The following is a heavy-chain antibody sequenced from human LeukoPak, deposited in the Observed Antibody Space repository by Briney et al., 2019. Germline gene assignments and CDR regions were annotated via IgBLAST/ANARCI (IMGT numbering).Heavy chain of an antibody. CDR3: ARSPRRAYSSDHQGP. J-gene: IGHJ5*02. D-gene: IGHD6-19*01. Sequence: PSETLSLTCAVYGGSFSGYYWSWIRQPPGKGLGWIGEINHSGSTNYNPSLKSRVTISVDTSKNQFSLKLSSVTAADTAVYYCARSPRRAYSSDHQGPWGQGTLVTVSS. CDR2: INHSGST. V-gene: IGHV4-34*01. CDR1: GGSFSGYY.